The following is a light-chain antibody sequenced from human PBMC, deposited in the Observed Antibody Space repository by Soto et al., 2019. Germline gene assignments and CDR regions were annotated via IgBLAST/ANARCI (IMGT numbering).Light chain of an antibody. V-gene: IGKV3-20*01. CDR3: QQYGFSSYT. Sequence: IVLTRSPATLSLSPGDRATLSCRASQSVDRSYLAWFQQKPGQAPRLLIHGASTWATGIPGRFSGSGSGTDFTLTISRLEPEDFAVYFCQQYGFSSYTFGQGTKLEIK. CDR2: GAS. CDR1: QSVDRSY. J-gene: IGKJ2*01.